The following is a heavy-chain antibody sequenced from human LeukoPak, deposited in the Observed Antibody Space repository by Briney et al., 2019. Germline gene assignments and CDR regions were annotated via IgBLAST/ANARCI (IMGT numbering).Heavy chain of an antibody. D-gene: IGHD2-2*01. J-gene: IGHJ5*02. CDR2: IYYSGST. CDR3: ARQYQLLGVVYGFDP. CDR1: GGSISSSSYY. Sequence: SETLSLTCTVSGGSISSSSYYWGWIRQPPGKGLEWIGSIYYSGSTYYNPSLKSRVTISVDASKNQFSLKLSSVTAADTAVYYCARQYQLLGVVYGFDPWGQGTLVTVSS. V-gene: IGHV4-39*01.